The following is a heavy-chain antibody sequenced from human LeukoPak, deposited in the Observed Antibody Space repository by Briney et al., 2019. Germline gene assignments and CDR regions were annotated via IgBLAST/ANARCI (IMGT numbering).Heavy chain of an antibody. V-gene: IGHV3-30*02. CDR2: IRYDGSNK. CDR3: AKSIEVAGLGGGRIFDY. J-gene: IGHJ4*02. Sequence: GGSLRLSCAASGFTFSSYGMHWVRQAPGKGLEWVAFIRYDGSNKYYADSVKGRFTISRDNSKNTLYLQMNSLRAEDTAVYYCAKSIEVAGLGGGRIFDYWGQGTLVTVSS. CDR1: GFTFSSYG. D-gene: IGHD6-19*01.